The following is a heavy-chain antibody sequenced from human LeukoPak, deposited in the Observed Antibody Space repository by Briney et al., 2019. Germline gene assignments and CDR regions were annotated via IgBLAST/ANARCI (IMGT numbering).Heavy chain of an antibody. CDR3: ARQEYCSGGSCYTWFDP. D-gene: IGHD2-15*01. CDR1: GYRFSSYW. V-gene: IGHV5-51*01. Sequence: GESLKISCKDSGYRFSSYWIAWVRQMPGKGLEYIGIIYPGDSDIRYSPSFQGQVSISADKSISTAYLQWSSLKASDTAMYYCARQEYCSGGSCYTWFDPWGQGTLVTVSS. CDR2: IYPGDSDI. J-gene: IGHJ5*02.